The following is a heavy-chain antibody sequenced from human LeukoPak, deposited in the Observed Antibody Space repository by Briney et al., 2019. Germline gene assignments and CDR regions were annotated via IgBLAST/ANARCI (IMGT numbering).Heavy chain of an antibody. CDR1: GDSISSHY. CDR2: IYYSGST. V-gene: IGHV4-59*11. CDR3: ASGSWAYYMDV. D-gene: IGHD1-26*01. J-gene: IGHJ6*03. Sequence: SETLSLTCTVSGDSISSHYWSWIRQPPGKGLEWIGYIYYSGSTNYNPSLKSRVTISVDTSKNQFSLKLSSVTAADTAVYYCASGSWAYYMDVWGKGTTVTVSS.